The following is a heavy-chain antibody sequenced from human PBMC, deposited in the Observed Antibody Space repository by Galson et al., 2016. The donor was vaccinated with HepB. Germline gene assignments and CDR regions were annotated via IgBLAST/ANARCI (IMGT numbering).Heavy chain of an antibody. Sequence: TLSLTCSVSGGSISNGGYYWTWIRQHPVKGLECIGYIPNSGTTYYNPSLKSPVTLSVDTSKTLFSLRLTAVTAADTAVYYCARGTCSGGNCDLEPFGVDVWGKGTTVTVSS. D-gene: IGHD2-15*01. J-gene: IGHJ6*04. V-gene: IGHV4-31*01. CDR1: GGSISNGGYY. CDR3: ARGTCSGGNCDLEPFGVDV. CDR2: IPNSGTT.